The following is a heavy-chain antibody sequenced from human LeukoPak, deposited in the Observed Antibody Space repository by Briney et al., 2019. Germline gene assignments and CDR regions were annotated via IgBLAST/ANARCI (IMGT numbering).Heavy chain of an antibody. D-gene: IGHD3-10*01. J-gene: IGHJ4*02. Sequence: PGGSLRLSCVASGFTFSSYWMHWVRQAPGRGLVWVSRINDDGTITSYADSVKGRFTISRDNAKNTLYLQMNSLRAEDTAVYHCASSNRGAFIDYWGQGTLVTVSA. CDR2: INDDGTIT. V-gene: IGHV3-74*01. CDR1: GFTFSSYW. CDR3: ASSNRGAFIDY.